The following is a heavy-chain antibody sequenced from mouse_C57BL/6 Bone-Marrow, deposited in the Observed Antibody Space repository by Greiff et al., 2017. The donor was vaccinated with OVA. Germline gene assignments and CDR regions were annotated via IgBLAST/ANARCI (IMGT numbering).Heavy chain of an antibody. CDR1: GFTFSDYY. Sequence: EVQGVESGGGLVQPGGSLKLSCAASGFTFSDYYMYWVRQTPEKRLEWVAYISNGGGSTYYPDTVKGRFTTSRDNAKNTLYLQMSRLKSEDTAMYYCARWYYYAMDYWGQGTSVTVSS. CDR2: ISNGGGST. J-gene: IGHJ4*01. CDR3: ARWYYYAMDY. V-gene: IGHV5-12*01.